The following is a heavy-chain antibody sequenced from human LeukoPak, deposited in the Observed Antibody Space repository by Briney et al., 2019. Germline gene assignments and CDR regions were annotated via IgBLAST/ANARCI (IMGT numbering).Heavy chain of an antibody. Sequence: GGSLRLSCAASGFTFSSYWMSWVRQAPGKGLEWVANIKLDGREKYYVDSVKGRFTISRDNSKNTLYLQMNSLRAEDTAVYYCAKYSGWYSTDYWGQGTLVTVSS. V-gene: IGHV3-7*01. CDR3: AKYSGWYSTDY. CDR1: GFTFSSYW. CDR2: IKLDGREK. J-gene: IGHJ4*02. D-gene: IGHD6-19*01.